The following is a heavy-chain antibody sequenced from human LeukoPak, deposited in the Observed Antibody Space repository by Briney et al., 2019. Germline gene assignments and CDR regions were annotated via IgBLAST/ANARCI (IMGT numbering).Heavy chain of an antibody. Sequence: PSETLSLTCAVYGGSFSGYYWSWIRQPPGKGLEWIGEINHSGSTNYNPSLKSRVTISVDTSKNQFSLKLSSVTAADTAVYYCARHARSGIAVAGSSFDYWGQGTLVTVSS. D-gene: IGHD6-19*01. V-gene: IGHV4-34*01. J-gene: IGHJ4*02. CDR2: INHSGST. CDR3: ARHARSGIAVAGSSFDY. CDR1: GGSFSGYY.